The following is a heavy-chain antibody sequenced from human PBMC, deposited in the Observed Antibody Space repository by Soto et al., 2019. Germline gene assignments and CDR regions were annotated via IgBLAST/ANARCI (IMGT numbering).Heavy chain of an antibody. Sequence: GGSLRLSCVASGFTFSNYWMSWVRQAPGKGLEWVANVKKDGSQKYYVDSVKGRFTISRDNARNSLYLQMNSLRVEDTAVYYCARDWFDAWGQGTLVTVSS. V-gene: IGHV3-7*01. J-gene: IGHJ5*02. CDR1: GFTFSNYW. CDR3: ARDWFDA. CDR2: VKKDGSQK.